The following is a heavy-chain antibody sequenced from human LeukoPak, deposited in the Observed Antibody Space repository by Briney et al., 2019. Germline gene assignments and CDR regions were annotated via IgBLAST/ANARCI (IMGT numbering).Heavy chain of an antibody. CDR3: ARWGKYYYDSSGYQPNAFDI. CDR2: IYYSGST. D-gene: IGHD3-22*01. J-gene: IGHJ3*02. V-gene: IGHV4-39*01. Sequence: PSETLSHTCTVSGGSVSSSSYYWGWIRQPPGKGLEWTGSIYYSGSTYYNPSLKRRVTISVDTSKNQFSLKLSSVTAADTAVYYCARWGKYYYDSSGYQPNAFDIWGQGTMVTVSS. CDR1: GGSVSSSSYY.